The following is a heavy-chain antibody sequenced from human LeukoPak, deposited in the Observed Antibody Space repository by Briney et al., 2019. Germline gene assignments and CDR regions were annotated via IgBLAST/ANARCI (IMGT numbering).Heavy chain of an antibody. CDR3: ARDYPPD. V-gene: IGHV3-74*01. Sequence: QPGGSLRLSCAASGFTFSNSWMHWVRQAPGKGLVWVSRINSDGKTTSYADSVKGRFTISGDNAENTLFLQMNSLYAEDTAVYYCARDYPPDCGQGTLVTVS. J-gene: IGHJ4*02. CDR1: GFTFSNSW. CDR2: INSDGKTT.